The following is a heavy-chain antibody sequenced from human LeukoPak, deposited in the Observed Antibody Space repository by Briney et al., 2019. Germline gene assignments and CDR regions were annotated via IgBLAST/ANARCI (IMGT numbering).Heavy chain of an antibody. CDR2: INPNSGST. CDR3: ARSYDFWSGPPFDP. Sequence: ASVKVSCKASGYTFTGHYMHWVRQAPGQGLEWMGWINPNSGSTKYAQKFQGRVTLTRDTSISTAYMELSRLRCDDTAVYYCARSYDFWSGPPFDPWGQGTLVTVSS. D-gene: IGHD3-3*01. CDR1: GYTFTGHY. J-gene: IGHJ5*02. V-gene: IGHV1-2*02.